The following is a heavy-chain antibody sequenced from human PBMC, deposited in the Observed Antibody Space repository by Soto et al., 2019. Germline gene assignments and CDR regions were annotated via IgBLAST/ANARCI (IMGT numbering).Heavy chain of an antibody. CDR3: ARERQIRWSPPNHAFDI. Sequence: QVQLQESGPGLVKPSQTLSLTCTVSGGSISSGGYSWSWIRQHPGKGLEWIGYIYYSGSTYYNPSLKSRVTISVDTSKNQFSLKLSSVTAADTAVYYCARERQIRWSPPNHAFDIWGQGTMVTVSS. CDR2: IYYSGST. CDR1: GGSISSGGYS. V-gene: IGHV4-31*03. J-gene: IGHJ3*02. D-gene: IGHD3-16*01.